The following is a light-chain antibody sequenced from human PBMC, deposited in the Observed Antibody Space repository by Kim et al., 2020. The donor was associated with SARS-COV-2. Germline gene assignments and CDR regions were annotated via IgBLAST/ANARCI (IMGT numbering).Light chain of an antibody. Sequence: LSPGEAATLSCRASQTLGTYLAWYQQKPGQAPRLLIYDASKRATGTPARFSGSGSGTDFTLTITSLEPEDFVVYYCQLRFDWRATFGQGTKVDIK. CDR2: DAS. CDR1: QTLGTY. CDR3: QLRFDWRAT. V-gene: IGKV3-11*01. J-gene: IGKJ2*01.